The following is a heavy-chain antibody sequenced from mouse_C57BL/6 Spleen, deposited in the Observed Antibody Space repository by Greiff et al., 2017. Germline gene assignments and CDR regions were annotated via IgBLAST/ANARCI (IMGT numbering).Heavy chain of an antibody. Sequence: EVKLMESGGGLVQPGGSLSLSCAASGFTFTDYYMSWVRQPPGKALEWLGFIRNKANGYTTEYSASVKGRFTISRDNSQSILYLQMNALRAEDSATYYCARQTAQATGAMDYWGQGTSVTVSS. CDR3: ARQTAQATGAMDY. CDR2: IRNKANGYTT. CDR1: GFTFTDYY. V-gene: IGHV7-3*01. J-gene: IGHJ4*01. D-gene: IGHD3-2*02.